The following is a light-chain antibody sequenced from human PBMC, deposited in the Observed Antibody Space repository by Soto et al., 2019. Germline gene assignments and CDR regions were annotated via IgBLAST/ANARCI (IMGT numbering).Light chain of an antibody. CDR1: SSNIGSNT. CDR2: SNN. Sequence: QSVLTQPPSASGTPGQRVTISCSGSSSNIGSNTVNWYQQLPGTAPKLLIYSNNQRPSGVPDRFSGSKSGTSASLAISGLQSEDEADYYCAAWEDSLNVYVFGTGTKLTVL. CDR3: AAWEDSLNVYV. J-gene: IGLJ1*01. V-gene: IGLV1-44*01.